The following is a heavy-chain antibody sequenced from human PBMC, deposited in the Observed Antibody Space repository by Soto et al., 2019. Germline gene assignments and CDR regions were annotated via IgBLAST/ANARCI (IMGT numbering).Heavy chain of an antibody. J-gene: IGHJ4*02. V-gene: IGHV3-23*01. CDR2: ISGSGGST. D-gene: IGHD3-22*01. CDR3: AKGGHDYDDSSGYYIFEHFDD. Sequence: GGSLRLSCAASGFTFSSYAMSWVRQAPGKGLEWVSAISGSGGSTYYADSVKGRFTISRDNSKNTLYLQMNSLRAEDTAVYYCAKGGHDYDDSSGYYIFEHFDDWGQGTLVTVSS. CDR1: GFTFSSYA.